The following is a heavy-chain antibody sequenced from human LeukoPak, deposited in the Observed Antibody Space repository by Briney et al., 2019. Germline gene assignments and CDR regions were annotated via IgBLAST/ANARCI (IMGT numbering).Heavy chain of an antibody. V-gene: IGHV3-7*01. Sequence: GGSLRLSCAASGFTFSSYWMSWVRQAPGKGLEWVANIKQDGSEKYYVDSVKGRFTISRDNAKNTLYLQMNSLRAEDTAVYYCARVKYSYGFVFSPYYFDYWGQGTLVTVSS. CDR1: GFTFSSYW. J-gene: IGHJ4*02. D-gene: IGHD5-18*01. CDR2: IKQDGSEK. CDR3: ARVKYSYGFVFSPYYFDY.